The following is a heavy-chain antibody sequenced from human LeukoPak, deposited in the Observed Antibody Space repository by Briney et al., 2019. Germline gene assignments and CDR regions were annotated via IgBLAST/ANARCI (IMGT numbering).Heavy chain of an antibody. CDR1: GGSISSYY. Sequence: SETLSLTCTVSGGSISSYYWSWIRQPPGKGLEWIGEINHSGSTNYNPSLKSRVTISVDTSKNQFSLKLSSVTAADTAVYYCARQLPLPDYWGQGTLVTVSS. CDR3: ARQLPLPDY. CDR2: INHSGST. V-gene: IGHV4-34*01. J-gene: IGHJ4*02. D-gene: IGHD5-24*01.